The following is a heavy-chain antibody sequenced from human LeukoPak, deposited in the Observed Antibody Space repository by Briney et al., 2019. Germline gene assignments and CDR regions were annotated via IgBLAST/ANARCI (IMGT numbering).Heavy chain of an antibody. CDR2: MNPNSGNT. J-gene: IGHJ3*02. D-gene: IGHD5-18*01. V-gene: IGHV1-8*03. CDR3: ARGVYSYGFDDAFDI. CDR1: GYTFTSCD. Sequence: ASVKVSCKASGYTFTSCDINWVRQATGQGLEWMGWMNPNSGNTGYAQKFQGRVTITRNTSISTAYMELSSLRSEDTAVYYCARGVYSYGFDDAFDIWGQGTMVTVSS.